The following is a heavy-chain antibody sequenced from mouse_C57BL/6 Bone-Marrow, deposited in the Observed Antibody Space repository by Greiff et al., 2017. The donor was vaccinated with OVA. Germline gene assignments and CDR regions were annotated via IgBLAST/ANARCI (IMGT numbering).Heavy chain of an antibody. CDR3: VRHVWSYDWYFDV. J-gene: IGHJ1*03. D-gene: IGHD1-1*01. CDR2: IRSKSNNYAT. CDR1: GFSFNTYA. Sequence: EVKLMESGGGLVQPKGSLKLSCAASGFSFNTYAMNWVRQAPGKGLEWVARIRSKSNNYATYYADSVKDRFTISRDDSESMLYLQMNNLKTEDTAMYYCVRHVWSYDWYFDVWGTGTTVTVSS. V-gene: IGHV10-1*01.